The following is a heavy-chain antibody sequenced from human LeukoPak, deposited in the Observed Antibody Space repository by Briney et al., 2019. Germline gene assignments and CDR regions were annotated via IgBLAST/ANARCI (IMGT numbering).Heavy chain of an antibody. J-gene: IGHJ4*02. CDR1: GCPFSSYG. D-gene: IGHD2-2*01. V-gene: IGHV3-33*01. CDR2: IWYDGSNQ. Sequence: SARSLCLSCAASGCPFSSYGMHWVCQPQGKGLEWVAIIWYDGSNQYYADSVKGRFTISSDNSKNTLYLQMNSLRAEDTAVYYCARDYCSSFSCQDYWGQGTLVTVSS. CDR3: ARDYCSSFSCQDY.